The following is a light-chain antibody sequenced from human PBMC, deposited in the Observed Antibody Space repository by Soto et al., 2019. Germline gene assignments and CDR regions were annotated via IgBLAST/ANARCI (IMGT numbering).Light chain of an antibody. Sequence: DIQMTQSPSAMSASVGDRVTITWRASQGISNYLAWFQQKPGKVTKSLITAASNLQSGVPSRFRGSGSGTECTLTISSLQPEDFETYYCLQHSSSPLTFGGGTKVDIK. J-gene: IGKJ4*01. CDR2: AAS. CDR1: QGISNY. CDR3: LQHSSSPLT. V-gene: IGKV1-17*03.